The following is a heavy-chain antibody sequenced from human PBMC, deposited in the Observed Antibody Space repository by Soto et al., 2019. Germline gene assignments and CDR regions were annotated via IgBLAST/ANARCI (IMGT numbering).Heavy chain of an antibody. J-gene: IGHJ4*02. V-gene: IGHV4-39*01. CDR3: ARCMITFGGVTGFDY. CDR1: GGSISSSSYY. D-gene: IGHD3-16*01. CDR2: IYYSGST. Sequence: SETLSLTCTVSGGSISSSSYYWGWIRQPPGKGLEWIGSIYYSGSTYYNPSLKSRVTISVDTSKNQFSLKLSSVAAADTAVYYCARCMITFGGVTGFDYWGQGTLVTVSS.